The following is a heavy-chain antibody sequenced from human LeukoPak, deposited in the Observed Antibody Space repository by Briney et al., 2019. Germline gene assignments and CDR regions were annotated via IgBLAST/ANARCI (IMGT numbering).Heavy chain of an antibody. D-gene: IGHD2/OR15-2a*01. CDR2: IKQDGSER. V-gene: IGHV3-7*01. J-gene: IGHJ4*02. CDR1: GFMFSRHW. CDR3: ARDGGHSTDFDY. Sequence: TGGSLRLSCAPSGFMFSRHWMSWVRQAPGKGPEWVANIKQDGSERYYVDSVKGRFTISRDNAKKSLYLQMNRLRAEDTAVYYCARDGGHSTDFDYWGQGTLVTVSS.